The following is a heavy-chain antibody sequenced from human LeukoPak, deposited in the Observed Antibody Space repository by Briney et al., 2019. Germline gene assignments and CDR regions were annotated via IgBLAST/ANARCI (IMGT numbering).Heavy chain of an antibody. CDR3: ARRMVVAGPSEFDY. J-gene: IGHJ4*02. CDR1: GFTFSTYW. CDR2: INSDGSST. D-gene: IGHD2-15*01. V-gene: IGHV3-74*01. Sequence: PGGSLRLSCAASGFTFSTYWMHWVRQAPGKGLVWVSRINSDGSSTSYADSVKGRFTISRDNAKNTLYLQMNSLRAEDTAVYYCARRMVVAGPSEFDYWGQGTLVTVSS.